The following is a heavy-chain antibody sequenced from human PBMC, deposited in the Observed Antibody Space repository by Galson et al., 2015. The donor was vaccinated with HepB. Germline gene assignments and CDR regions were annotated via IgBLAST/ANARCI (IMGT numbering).Heavy chain of an antibody. V-gene: IGHV3-7*01. D-gene: IGHD4-17*01. CDR2: IKQDGSEK. CDR1: GFTFSFYC. Sequence: SLRLSCAASGFTFSFYCMSWVRQAPGKGLEWVASIKQDGSEKYYVDSVKGRFTISRDNAKNSLYLQMNGLRAEDTAIYYCTRVQTGNYGRFDSWGQGTLVTVSS. J-gene: IGHJ4*02. CDR3: TRVQTGNYGRFDS.